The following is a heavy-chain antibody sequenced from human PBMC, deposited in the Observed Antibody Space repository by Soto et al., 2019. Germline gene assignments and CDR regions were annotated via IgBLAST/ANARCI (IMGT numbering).Heavy chain of an antibody. V-gene: IGHV4-59*08. CDR1: GGSISNYY. J-gene: IGHJ4*02. D-gene: IGHD5-18*01. CDR3: ARHRYSYGVYYFDY. CDR2: IYYSGST. Sequence: QVQLQESGPGLVKPSETLSLTCIVSGGSISNYYWSWIRQPPGKGLEWIGYIYYSGSTNYNPSLPSRVTISVDTSKNQFSLKLSSVTAADTAMYYCARHRYSYGVYYFDYWGQGTLVTVSS.